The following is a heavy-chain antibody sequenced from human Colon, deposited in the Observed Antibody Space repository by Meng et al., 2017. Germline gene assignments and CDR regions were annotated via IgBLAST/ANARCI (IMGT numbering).Heavy chain of an antibody. V-gene: IGHV3-74*01. D-gene: IGHD3-22*01. CDR3: ARGPTGLYSSDY. CDR1: GFTFSDSW. CDR2: INRDGSSA. J-gene: IGHJ4*02. Sequence: GESLKISCATSGFTFSDSWMHWVRQVPGKGLVWVSRINRDGSSANYADSVKGLFTISRDNAKNTVFLQMNSLRGEDTAVYYCARGPTGLYSSDYWGQGTLVTVSS.